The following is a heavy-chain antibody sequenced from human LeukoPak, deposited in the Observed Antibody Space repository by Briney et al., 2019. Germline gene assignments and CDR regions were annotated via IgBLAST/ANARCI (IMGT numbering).Heavy chain of an antibody. CDR1: GFTFSSYG. CDR3: ARTADQYSYDINCDY. D-gene: IGHD5-18*01. J-gene: IGHJ4*02. CDR2: IWYDGSMK. Sequence: GRSLRLSCAASGFTFSSYGMHWVRQAPGKGLEWVAVIWYDGSMKYYADSVKGRFTVSRDNSENTLYVQMNSLRDDDTAVYYCARTADQYSYDINCDYWGQGTLVTVSS. V-gene: IGHV3-33*01.